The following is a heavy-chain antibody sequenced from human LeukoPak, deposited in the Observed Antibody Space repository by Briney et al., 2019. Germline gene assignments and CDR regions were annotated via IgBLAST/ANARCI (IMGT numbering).Heavy chain of an antibody. Sequence: SETLSLTCSVSGGSISSPNHDWAWIRQPPGQGLEWIGSIYYSGTTYYNLSLKSRVTLSVDTSKNQFSLKLSSVTAADMAIYFCARSLGANTWVGNWFDPWGQGTLVIVSP. V-gene: IGHV4-39*01. J-gene: IGHJ5*02. D-gene: IGHD3-10*01. CDR1: GGSISSPNHD. CDR2: IYYSGTT. CDR3: ARSLGANTWVGNWFDP.